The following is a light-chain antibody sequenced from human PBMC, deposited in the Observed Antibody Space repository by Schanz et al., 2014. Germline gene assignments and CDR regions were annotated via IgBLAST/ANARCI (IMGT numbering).Light chain of an antibody. J-gene: IGLJ2*01. Sequence: QSALTQPASVSGAPGQSITISCTGTSSDVGAYNYVSWYQQHPGKAPKLMIYDVTYRPSGVSNRFSGSKSGNTASLTISGLLAEDEADYYCSSYRSSNTVVFGGGPQLPS. V-gene: IGLV2-14*03. CDR1: SSDVGAYNY. CDR3: SSYRSSNTVV. CDR2: DVT.